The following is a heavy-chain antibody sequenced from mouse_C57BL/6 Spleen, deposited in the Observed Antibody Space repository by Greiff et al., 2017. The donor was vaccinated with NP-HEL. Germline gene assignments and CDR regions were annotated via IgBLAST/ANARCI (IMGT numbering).Heavy chain of an antibody. V-gene: IGHV1-69*01. CDR1: GYTFTSYW. Sequence: QVQLQQPGAELVMPGASVKLSCKASGYTFTSYWMHWVKQRPGQGLEWIGEIDPSDSYTNYNQKFKGKSTLTVDKSSSTAYMQLSSLTSEDSAVYYCARGSSPYFDYWGQGTTLTVSS. CDR2: IDPSDSYT. J-gene: IGHJ2*01. CDR3: ARGSSPYFDY. D-gene: IGHD1-1*01.